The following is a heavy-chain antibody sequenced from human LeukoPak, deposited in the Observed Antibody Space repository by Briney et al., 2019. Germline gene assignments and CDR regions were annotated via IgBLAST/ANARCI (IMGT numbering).Heavy chain of an antibody. D-gene: IGHD5-12*01. J-gene: IGHJ4*02. Sequence: GGSLRLSCAASGFTFSTNAMTWVRQAPGKGLEWVSAISGRTSSTYYADSVKGRFTISRDNSKNTLYLQMDTLRAEDTVVYYCAKCGSSGCHLIDYWGLGTLVTVSS. CDR2: ISGRTSST. CDR1: GFTFSTNA. V-gene: IGHV3-23*01. CDR3: AKCGSSGCHLIDY.